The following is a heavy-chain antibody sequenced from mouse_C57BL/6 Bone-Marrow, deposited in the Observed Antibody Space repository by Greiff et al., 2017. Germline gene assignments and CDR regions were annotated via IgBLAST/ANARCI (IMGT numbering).Heavy chain of an antibody. D-gene: IGHD1-1*01. CDR3: ARTRYYYGSSFDWYFDV. V-gene: IGHV2-2*01. CDR1: GFSLTSYG. J-gene: IGHJ1*03. CDR2: IWSGGST. Sequence: VQLQQSGPGLVQPSQRLSITCTVPGFSLTSYGVHWVRQSPGKGLEWLGVIWSGGSTDYNAAFISRLSISKDNSKSQVFFKMNSLQADDTAIYYCARTRYYYGSSFDWYFDVWGTGTTVTVSS.